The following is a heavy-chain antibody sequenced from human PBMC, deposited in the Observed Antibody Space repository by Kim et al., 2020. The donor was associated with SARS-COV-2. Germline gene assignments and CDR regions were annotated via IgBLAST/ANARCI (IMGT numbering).Heavy chain of an antibody. V-gene: IGHV3-49*02. D-gene: IGHD3-10*01. CDR3: TREQNYYGSGSYYNVFDY. J-gene: IGHJ4*02. Sequence: KGRFTISRDDSKSSAYLQMNSLKTEDTAVYYCTREQNYYGSGSYYNVFDYWGQGTLVTVSS.